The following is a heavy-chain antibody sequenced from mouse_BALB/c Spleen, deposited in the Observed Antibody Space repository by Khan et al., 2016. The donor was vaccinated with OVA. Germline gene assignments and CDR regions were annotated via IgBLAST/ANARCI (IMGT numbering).Heavy chain of an antibody. Sequence: EVQLQESGPGLVKPSQSLSLTCTVTGYSITSDYAWNWIRQFPGNNLEWMGYISYSGSTSYNPSLKSRISITRDTSKNQFFLQLNSVTTEETATYYCARRGDGYYGSMDYWGQGTSVTVSS. D-gene: IGHD2-3*01. V-gene: IGHV3-2*02. CDR1: GYSITSDYA. J-gene: IGHJ4*01. CDR3: ARRGDGYYGSMDY. CDR2: ISYSGST.